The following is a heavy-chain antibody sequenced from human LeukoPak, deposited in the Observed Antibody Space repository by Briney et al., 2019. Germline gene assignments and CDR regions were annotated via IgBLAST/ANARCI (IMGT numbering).Heavy chain of an antibody. V-gene: IGHV3-30*02. CDR3: ACQTLKNPNYYYYYMDV. CDR2: IRYDGSNK. J-gene: IGHJ6*03. Sequence: GGSLRLSCAASGFTFSSYGMHWVRQAPGKGLEWVAFIRYDGSNKYYADSVKGRFTISRDNSKNTLYLQMNSLRAEDTAVYHCACQTLKNPNYYYYYMDVWGKGTTVTVSS. CDR1: GFTFSSYG.